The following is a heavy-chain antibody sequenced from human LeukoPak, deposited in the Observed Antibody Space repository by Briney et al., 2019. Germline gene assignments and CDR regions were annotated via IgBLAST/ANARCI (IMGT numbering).Heavy chain of an antibody. CDR2: ISAYNGNT. Sequence: ASVKVSCKASGYTFTSYGISWVRQAPGQGLEWMGWISAYNGNTNYAQKLQGRVTMTTDTSTDTAYMELSSLRSEDTAVYYCATDLGIGSFDYWGQGTLVTVSS. CDR1: GYTFTSYG. V-gene: IGHV1-18*01. D-gene: IGHD2-15*01. CDR3: ATDLGIGSFDY. J-gene: IGHJ4*02.